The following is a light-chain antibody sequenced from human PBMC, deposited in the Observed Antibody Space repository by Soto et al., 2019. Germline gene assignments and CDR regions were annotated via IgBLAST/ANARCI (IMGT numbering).Light chain of an antibody. Sequence: EIVLTQSPGTLSFSPGERATLSCRASQSVSSSYLAWYQQKPGQAPRLLIYGASNRATGIPDRFSGSGSGTDFTLTISRLEPEDFAVYYCHQYGSSPYTFGQGTKVDI. CDR1: QSVSSSY. CDR3: HQYGSSPYT. V-gene: IGKV3-20*01. J-gene: IGKJ2*01. CDR2: GAS.